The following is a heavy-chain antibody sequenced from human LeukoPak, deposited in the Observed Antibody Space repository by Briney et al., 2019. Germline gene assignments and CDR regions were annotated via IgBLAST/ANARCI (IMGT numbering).Heavy chain of an antibody. D-gene: IGHD3-22*01. CDR2: MNPNSGDT. CDR1: GYTFGSYD. CDR3: ARDRDHYYDSSGYPSGFDY. Sequence: GASVKVSCKASGYTFGSYDINRVRQSTGQGLEWMGWMNPNSGDTGYAQKFQGRVTITADKSTSTAYMELSSLRSEDTAVYYCARDRDHYYDSSGYPSGFDYWGQGTLFTVSS. V-gene: IGHV1-8*01. J-gene: IGHJ4*02.